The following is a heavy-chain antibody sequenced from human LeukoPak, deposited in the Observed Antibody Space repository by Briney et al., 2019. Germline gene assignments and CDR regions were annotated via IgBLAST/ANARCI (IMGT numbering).Heavy chain of an antibody. CDR1: GYTFTSYD. Sequence: ASVKVSCKASGYTFTSYDINWVRQATGQGLEWMGWMNPSSGNTGYAQKFQGRVTITRNTSISTAYMELSSLRSKDTAVYYCATVVMRYFDWLDAFDIWGQGTMVTVSS. D-gene: IGHD3-9*01. CDR3: ATVVMRYFDWLDAFDI. J-gene: IGHJ3*02. V-gene: IGHV1-8*03. CDR2: MNPSSGNT.